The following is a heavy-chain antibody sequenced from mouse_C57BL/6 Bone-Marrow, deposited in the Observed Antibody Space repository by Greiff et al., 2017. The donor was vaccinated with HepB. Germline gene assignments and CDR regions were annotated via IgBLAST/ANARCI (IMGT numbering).Heavy chain of an antibody. CDR3: ARGGWYYFDY. V-gene: IGHV5-4*01. Sequence: EVQLQESGGGLVKPGGSLKLSCAASGFTFSSYAMSWVRQTPEKRLEWVATISDGGSYTYYPDNVKGRFTISRDNAKNNLYLQMSHLKSEDTAMYYCARGGWYYFDYWGQGTTLTVSS. CDR1: GFTFSSYA. D-gene: IGHD3-2*02. J-gene: IGHJ2*01. CDR2: ISDGGSYT.